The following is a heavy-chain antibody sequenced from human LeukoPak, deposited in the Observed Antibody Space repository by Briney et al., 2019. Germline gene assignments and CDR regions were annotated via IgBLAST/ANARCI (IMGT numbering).Heavy chain of an antibody. D-gene: IGHD1-26*01. V-gene: IGHV3-7*01. CDR3: ASLVGASKTYFDL. CDR1: GFTFSSCW. Sequence: GGSLRLSCAASGFTFSSCWMNWVRQAAGKGLEWVADIKQDGSETYYVDSVKGRFTISRDNSKNTLYLQMNSLRAEDTAVYYCASLVGASKTYFDLWGRGTLVTVSS. J-gene: IGHJ2*01. CDR2: IKQDGSET.